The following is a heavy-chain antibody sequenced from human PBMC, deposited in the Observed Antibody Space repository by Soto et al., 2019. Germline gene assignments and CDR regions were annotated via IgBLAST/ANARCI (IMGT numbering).Heavy chain of an antibody. CDR3: ARSRAAAPPRVGMDV. CDR2: VIPFFHAP. V-gene: IGHV1-69*13. CDR1: GGTFSINA. J-gene: IGHJ6*02. D-gene: IGHD6-13*01. Sequence: VKVSRKASGGTFSINAISWVRQASGQGLEWMGGVIPFFHAPNYAQKFQGRVTITADESTSIVFMEMSSLRFEDTAVYYCARSRAAAPPRVGMDVWGQGTTVTVSS.